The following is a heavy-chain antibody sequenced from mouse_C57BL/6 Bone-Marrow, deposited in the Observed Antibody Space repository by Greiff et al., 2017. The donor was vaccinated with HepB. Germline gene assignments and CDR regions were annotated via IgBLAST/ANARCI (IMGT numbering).Heavy chain of an antibody. CDR1: GFNIKDDY. CDR2: IDPENGDT. J-gene: IGHJ2*01. V-gene: IGHV14-4*01. D-gene: IGHD1-1*01. Sequence: EVQGVESGAELVRPGASVKLSCTASGFNIKDDYMHWVKQRPEQGLEWIGWIDPENGDTEYASKFQGKATITADTSSNTAYLQLSSLTSEDTAVYYCTTTVVYFDYWGQGTTLTVSS. CDR3: TTTVVYFDY.